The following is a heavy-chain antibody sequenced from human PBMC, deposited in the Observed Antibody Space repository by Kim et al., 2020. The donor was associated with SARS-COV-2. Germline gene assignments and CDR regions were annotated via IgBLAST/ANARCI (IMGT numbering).Heavy chain of an antibody. V-gene: IGHV3-23*01. CDR2: ISGSGGST. D-gene: IGHD3-9*01. CDR3: AKALETQYYAILTGYYGFDY. Sequence: GGSLRLSCAASGFTFSSYAMSWVRQAPGKGLEWVSAISGSGGSTYYADSVKGRFTISRDNSKNTLYLQMNSLRAEDTAVYYCAKALETQYYAILTGYYGFDYWGQGTLVTVSS. CDR1: GFTFSSYA. J-gene: IGHJ4*02.